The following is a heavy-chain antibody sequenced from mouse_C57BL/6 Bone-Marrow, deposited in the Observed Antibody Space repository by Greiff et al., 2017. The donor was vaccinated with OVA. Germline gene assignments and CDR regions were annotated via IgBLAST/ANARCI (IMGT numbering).Heavy chain of an antibody. Sequence: QVQLQQSGPGLVQPSQSLSITCTVSGFSLTSYGVHWVRQSPGKGLEWLGVIWRGGSTDYNAAFMSRLSITKDNSNSQVFFKMNSLQADDTAIYYCAKNARIYYYWDYWGQGTTLTVSS. CDR1: GFSLTSYG. J-gene: IGHJ2*01. V-gene: IGHV2-5*01. CDR2: IWRGGST. D-gene: IGHD1-1*01. CDR3: AKNARIYYYWDY.